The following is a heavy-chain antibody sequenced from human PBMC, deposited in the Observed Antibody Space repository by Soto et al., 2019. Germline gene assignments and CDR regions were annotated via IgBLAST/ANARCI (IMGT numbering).Heavy chain of an antibody. CDR1: GYTFTNYG. CDR2: ISAYNGNI. Sequence: ASVKVSCKASGYTFTNYGISWVRQAPGQGLEWMGWISAYNGNINYAQKLQGRVTMTTDTSTSTAYMELRSLRSDDTAMYYCASSYCGGNCYSNLPLAYYYGMDVWGQGTTVTVSS. V-gene: IGHV1-18*01. D-gene: IGHD2-21*02. J-gene: IGHJ6*02. CDR3: ASSYCGGNCYSNLPLAYYYGMDV.